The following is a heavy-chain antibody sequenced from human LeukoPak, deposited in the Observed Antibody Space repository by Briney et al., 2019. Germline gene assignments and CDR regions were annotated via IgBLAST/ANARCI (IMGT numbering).Heavy chain of an antibody. CDR2: ISAYNGNT. V-gene: IGHV1-18*01. Sequence: ASVKVSCKASGGTFSSYAISWVRQAPGQGLEWMGWISAYNGNTNYAQKLQGRVTMTTDTSTSTAYMELRSLRSDDTAVYYCARSHGGHCSADRGQGTLVTVSS. CDR1: GGTFSSYA. CDR3: ARSHGGHCSAD. D-gene: IGHD2-15*01. J-gene: IGHJ4*02.